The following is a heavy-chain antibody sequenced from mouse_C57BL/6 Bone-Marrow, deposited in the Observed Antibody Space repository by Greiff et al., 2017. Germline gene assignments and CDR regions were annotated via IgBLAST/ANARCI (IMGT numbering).Heavy chain of an antibody. CDR1: GYAFTNYL. CDR3: ARRGIYYDYDEAY. Sequence: VKLMESGAELVRPGTSVKVSCKASGYAFTNYLIEWVKQRPGQGLEWIGVINPGSGGTNYNEKFKGKATLTADKSSSTAYMQLSSLTSEDSAVYFCARRGIYYDYDEAYWGQGTTLTVSS. V-gene: IGHV1-54*01. D-gene: IGHD2-4*01. CDR2: INPGSGGT. J-gene: IGHJ2*01.